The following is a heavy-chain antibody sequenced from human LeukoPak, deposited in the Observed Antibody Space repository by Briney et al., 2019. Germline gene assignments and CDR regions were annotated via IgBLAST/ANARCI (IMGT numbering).Heavy chain of an antibody. V-gene: IGHV4-4*07. Sequence: PSETLSLTCTVSGGSINSYYWSWIRQPAGKGLEWIGRIYSSGNTNYNPSLKSRVTMSVDTSKNQFSLELSSVTAADTAVYYCARDVGAYSSGWYSVAFDIWGQGAMVTVSS. CDR3: ARDVGAYSSGWYSVAFDI. D-gene: IGHD6-19*01. CDR2: IYSSGNT. J-gene: IGHJ3*02. CDR1: GGSINSYY.